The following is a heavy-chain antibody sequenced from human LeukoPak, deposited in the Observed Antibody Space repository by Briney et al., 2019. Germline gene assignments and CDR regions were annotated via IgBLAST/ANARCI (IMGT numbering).Heavy chain of an antibody. V-gene: IGHV1-69*13. CDR2: IIPIFGTA. CDR3: ADYYDGVVFKN. Sequence: GASVKVSCKASGGTFSSYAISWVRQAPGQGLEWMGGIIPIFGTANYAQKFQGRVTITADESTSTAYMELSSLRSEDTAVYYCADYYDGVVFKNWGQGTLVTVSS. CDR1: GGTFSSYA. D-gene: IGHD3-22*01. J-gene: IGHJ4*02.